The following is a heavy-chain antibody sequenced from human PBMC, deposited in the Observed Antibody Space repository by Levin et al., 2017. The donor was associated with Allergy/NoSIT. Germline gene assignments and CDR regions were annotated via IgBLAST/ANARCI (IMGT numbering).Heavy chain of an antibody. D-gene: IGHD3-10*01. CDR1: GFSFSSHG. Sequence: SCAASGFSFSSHGIHWVRQAPGKGLEWVALITSDGSSKFFADSVQGRFTISRDNSKNTLHLQMNSLRPEDTAFYYCAKGGEMDVWGQGTTVTVSS. CDR3: AKGGEMDV. V-gene: IGHV3-30*18. CDR2: ITSDGSSK. J-gene: IGHJ6*02.